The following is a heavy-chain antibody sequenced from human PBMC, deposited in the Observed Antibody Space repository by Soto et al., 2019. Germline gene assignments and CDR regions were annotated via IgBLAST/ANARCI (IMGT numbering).Heavy chain of an antibody. D-gene: IGHD3-22*01. CDR1: GFSFRNAW. Sequence: PGGSLRLSCAASGFSFRNAWMNWVRQAPGKGLEWVGRIKSQTDGGTTDYAAPVKGRFTISRDNAKNSLYLQMNSLRAEATAVYYCARDRGVYYDPFDYWGQGT. J-gene: IGHJ4*02. V-gene: IGHV3-15*07. CDR3: ARDRGVYYDPFDY. CDR2: IKSQTDGGTT.